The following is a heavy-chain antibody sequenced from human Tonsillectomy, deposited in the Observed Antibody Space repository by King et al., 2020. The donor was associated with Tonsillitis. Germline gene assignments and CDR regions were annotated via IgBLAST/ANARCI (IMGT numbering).Heavy chain of an antibody. J-gene: IGHJ4*02. CDR3: ASGVGQGISSGWRNFDY. CDR1: GYTLTEFS. V-gene: IGHV1-24*01. D-gene: IGHD6-19*01. Sequence: VQLVESGAEMKKPGASVKVSCKVSGYTLTEFSMHWVRQAPGKGLEWMGGFDPEDDESIYAQKFQGRVTMTEDTSTDTAYMELSSLRSEDTAVYYCASGVGQGISSGWRNFDYWGQGTLVTVSS. CDR2: FDPEDDES.